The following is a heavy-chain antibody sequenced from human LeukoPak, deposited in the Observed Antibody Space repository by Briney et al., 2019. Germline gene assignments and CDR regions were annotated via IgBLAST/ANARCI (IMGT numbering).Heavy chain of an antibody. CDR1: GFTFSSYW. Sequence: GGSLRLSCAASGFTFSSYWMSWVRQAPGKGLEWVANIKQDGSEKYYVDSVKGRFTISRDNAKNSLYLQMNSLRAEDTAVYYCARLCGSSWSYYYYYYMDVWGKGTTVTISS. J-gene: IGHJ6*03. V-gene: IGHV3-7*01. CDR3: ARLCGSSWSYYYYYYMDV. CDR2: IKQDGSEK. D-gene: IGHD6-13*01.